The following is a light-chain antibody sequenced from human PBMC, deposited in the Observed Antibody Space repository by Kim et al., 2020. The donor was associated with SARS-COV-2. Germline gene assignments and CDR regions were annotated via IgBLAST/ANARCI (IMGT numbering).Light chain of an antibody. CDR3: QQGYRTPYT. CDR1: QSISSY. V-gene: IGKV1-39*01. Sequence: DIQMTQSPSSLSASVGVRVTITCRASQSISSYLNWYQQKPGKAPKLLIYAASSLQSGVPSRFSGSGSGTDFTLTISSLQPEDFATYYCQQGYRTPYTFGQGTKLEI. J-gene: IGKJ2*01. CDR2: AAS.